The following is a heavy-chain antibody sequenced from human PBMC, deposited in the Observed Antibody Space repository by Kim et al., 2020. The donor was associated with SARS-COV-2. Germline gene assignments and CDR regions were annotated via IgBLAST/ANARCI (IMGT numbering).Heavy chain of an antibody. CDR2: IFYSGST. CDR1: GGSISSGDYY. Sequence: SETLSLTCTVSGGSISSGDYYWSWIRQPPGKGLEWIGYIFYSGSTCYNPSLKSRITISVDTSKNQFSLKLSSVTAADTAVYYCGRDLYQRGWFDPGGQGTLVTVSS. D-gene: IGHD2-2*01. CDR3: GRDLYQRGWFDP. V-gene: IGHV4-30-4*01. J-gene: IGHJ5*02.